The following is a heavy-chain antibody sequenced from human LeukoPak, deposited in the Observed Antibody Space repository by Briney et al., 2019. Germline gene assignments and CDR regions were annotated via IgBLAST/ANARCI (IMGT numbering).Heavy chain of an antibody. CDR1: GFAFNTYT. Sequence: GGSLRLSCTASGFAFNTYTMNWVRQAPGKGLEWVSSISGNSGFIYSADSLKGRFTVSRDNAKNSLYLQLSSLRAEDTAVYYCARGLGVQLWLPFDSWGQGTLVTGSS. D-gene: IGHD5-18*01. CDR2: ISGNSGFI. CDR3: ARGLGVQLWLPFDS. J-gene: IGHJ4*02. V-gene: IGHV3-21*01.